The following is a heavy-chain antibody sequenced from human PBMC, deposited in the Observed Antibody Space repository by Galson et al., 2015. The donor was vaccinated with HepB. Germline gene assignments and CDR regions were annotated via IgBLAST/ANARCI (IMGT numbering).Heavy chain of an antibody. J-gene: IGHJ6*02. CDR2: INAGNGNT. D-gene: IGHD5-12*01. CDR1: GYTFTSYA. Sequence: SVKVSCKASGYTFTSYAMHWVRQAPGQRLEWMGWINAGNGNTKYSQKFQGRVTITRDTSASTAYMELSSLRSEDTAVYYCARVFGATTAYYGMDVWGQGTTVTVSS. CDR3: ARVFGATTAYYGMDV. V-gene: IGHV1-3*01.